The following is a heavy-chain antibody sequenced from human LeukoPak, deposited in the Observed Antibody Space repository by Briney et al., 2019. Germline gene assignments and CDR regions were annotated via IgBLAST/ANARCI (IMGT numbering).Heavy chain of an antibody. J-gene: IGHJ5*02. CDR1: GYTFTSYY. D-gene: IGHD1-1*01. Sequence: GASVKVSCKASGYTFTSYYMHWVRQAPGQGLEWMGIINPSGGSTSCAQKFQGRVTMTRDTSTSTVYMELSSLRSEDTAVYYCARDTAGTYSWNWFDPWGQGTLVTVSS. V-gene: IGHV1-46*03. CDR3: ARDTAGTYSWNWFDP. CDR2: INPSGGST.